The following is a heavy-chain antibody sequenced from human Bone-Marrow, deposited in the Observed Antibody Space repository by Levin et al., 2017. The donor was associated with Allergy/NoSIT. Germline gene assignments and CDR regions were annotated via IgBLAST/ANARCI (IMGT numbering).Heavy chain of an antibody. CDR3: ARMDYYYDSSSYYDELDY. Sequence: GGSLRLSCAASGFTFSSYWMHWVRQVPGKGLVWVSRIDSDGSGTGYADSVKGRFTISRDNAKNTLYLQMNSLRAEDTAVYYCARMDYYYDSSSYYDELDYWGQGTLGHVSS. CDR2: IDSDGSGT. V-gene: IGHV3-74*01. D-gene: IGHD3-22*01. CDR1: GFTFSSYW. J-gene: IGHJ4*02.